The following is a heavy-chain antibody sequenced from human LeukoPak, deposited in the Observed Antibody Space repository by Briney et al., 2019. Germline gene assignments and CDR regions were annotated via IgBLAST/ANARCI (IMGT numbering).Heavy chain of an antibody. CDR2: ISAYNGNT. CDR3: ARDVKDIVVVVAATDNWFDP. J-gene: IGHJ5*02. Sequence: VASVKVSCKASGYTFTSYGISWVRQAPGQGLEWMGWISAYNGNTNYAQKLQGRVTMTTDTSTSTAYMELRSLRSEDTAVYYCARDVKDIVVVVAATDNWFDPWGQGTLVTVSS. D-gene: IGHD2-15*01. V-gene: IGHV1-18*01. CDR1: GYTFTSYG.